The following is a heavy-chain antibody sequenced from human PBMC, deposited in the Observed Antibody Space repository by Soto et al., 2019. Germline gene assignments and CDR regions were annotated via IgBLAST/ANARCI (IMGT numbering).Heavy chain of an antibody. V-gene: IGHV3-23*01. D-gene: IGHD6-13*01. CDR2: ISGSGDTA. J-gene: IGHJ4*02. Sequence: GGSLRLSCVISRLTFSSYALNWVRQAPGEGLEWVSSISGSGDTAYYADSVKGRFTISRDNSKNTLYLQMNSLRVEDTALYYCAKADYSYSWAPGDYWGQGTLVTVSS. CDR1: RLTFSSYA. CDR3: AKADYSYSWAPGDY.